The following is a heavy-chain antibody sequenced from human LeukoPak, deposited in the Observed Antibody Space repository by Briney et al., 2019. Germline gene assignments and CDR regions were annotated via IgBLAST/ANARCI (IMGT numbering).Heavy chain of an antibody. CDR1: GFTFSSYA. Sequence: GGSLRLSCAASGFTFSSYAMHWVRQAPGKGLEWVAVISYDGSNKYYADSVKGRLTISRDNSKNTLYLQMNSLRAEDTAVYYCARVVGAGPEWNYFDYWGQGTLVTVSS. V-gene: IGHV3-30-3*01. D-gene: IGHD1-26*01. CDR3: ARVVGAGPEWNYFDY. CDR2: ISYDGSNK. J-gene: IGHJ4*02.